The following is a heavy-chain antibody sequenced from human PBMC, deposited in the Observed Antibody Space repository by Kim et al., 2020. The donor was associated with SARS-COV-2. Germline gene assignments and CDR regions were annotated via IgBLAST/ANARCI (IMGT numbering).Heavy chain of an antibody. D-gene: IGHD7-27*01. J-gene: IGHJ4*02. CDR3: ARGLTGDLLVY. Sequence: YYAESGKGRFTISRDNAKNSLYLQMNSLRAEDTAVYYCARGLTGDLLVYWGQGALVTVSS. V-gene: IGHV3-11*01.